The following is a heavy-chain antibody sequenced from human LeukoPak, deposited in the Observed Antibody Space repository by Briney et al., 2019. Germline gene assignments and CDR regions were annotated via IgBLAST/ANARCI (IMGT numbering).Heavy chain of an antibody. V-gene: IGHV4-34*01. J-gene: IGHJ4*02. Sequence: SETLSLTCAVYGGSFSGYYWSWIRQPPGKGLEWIGEINHSGSTNYNPSLKSRVTISVDTSKNQFSLKLSSVTAADTAVYYCARGQSKWLVPFYFDYWGQETLVTVSS. CDR2: INHSGST. CDR1: GGSFSGYY. CDR3: ARGQSKWLVPFYFDY. D-gene: IGHD6-19*01.